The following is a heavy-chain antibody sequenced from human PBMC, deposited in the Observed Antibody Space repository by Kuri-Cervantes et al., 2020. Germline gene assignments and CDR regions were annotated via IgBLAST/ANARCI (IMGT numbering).Heavy chain of an antibody. V-gene: IGHV4-34*01. CDR2: INHSGST. Sequence: SETLSLTCAVYGGSFSGYYWSWIRQPPGKGLEWIGEINHSGSTNYNPSLKSRVTISVDTSKNQFSLKLGSVTAADTAVYYCARASVDDYGDHQPPYNWFDPWGQGTLVTVSS. D-gene: IGHD4-17*01. CDR1: GGSFSGYY. CDR3: ARASVDDYGDHQPPYNWFDP. J-gene: IGHJ5*02.